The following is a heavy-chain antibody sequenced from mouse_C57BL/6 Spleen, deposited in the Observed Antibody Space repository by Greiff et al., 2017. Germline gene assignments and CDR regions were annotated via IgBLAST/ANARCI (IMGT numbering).Heavy chain of an antibody. J-gene: IGHJ3*01. CDR3: ARPHYYGSSWFAY. CDR2: ILPGSGST. V-gene: IGHV1-9*01. Sequence: VQLVESGAELMKPGASVKLSCKATGYTFTGYWIEWVKQRPGHGLEWIGEILPGSGSTNYNEKFKGKATFTAHTSSNTAYMQLSSLTTEDSAIYYCARPHYYGSSWFAYWGQGTLGTVSA. D-gene: IGHD1-1*01. CDR1: GYTFTGYW.